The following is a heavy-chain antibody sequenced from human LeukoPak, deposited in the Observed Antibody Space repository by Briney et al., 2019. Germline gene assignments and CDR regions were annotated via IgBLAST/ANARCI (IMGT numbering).Heavy chain of an antibody. CDR2: ISTSVGST. D-gene: IGHD6-13*01. J-gene: IGHJ5*02. CDR3: AKDYSSNWYNWFDP. CDR1: GFTFSSFA. V-gene: IGHV3-23*01. Sequence: GGSQRLSCAASGFTFSSFAMSWVRQAPGKGLEWVSAISTSVGSTYYADSVKGRFTISRDNSKNTLYLQMNSPRAEDTAVYYCAKDYSSNWYNWFDPWGQGTLVTVSS.